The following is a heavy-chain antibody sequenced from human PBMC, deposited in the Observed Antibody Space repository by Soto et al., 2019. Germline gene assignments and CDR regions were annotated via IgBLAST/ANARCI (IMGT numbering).Heavy chain of an antibody. CDR3: ARRHLAVAVSPWFDP. CDR1: GLSITDSEMG. V-gene: IGHV2-26*01. CDR2: IDSSGEK. J-gene: IGHJ5*02. D-gene: IGHD6-19*01. Sequence: QVTLKESGPVLVKPTEPLTLRCTVSGLSITDSEMGVSWIRQPPGQPLEWLAHIDSSGEKSYRTFLKSRLTSSKDTSKSRIVLTMTNMDPADTATYYCARRHLAVAVSPWFDPWGQGIPVTVSS.